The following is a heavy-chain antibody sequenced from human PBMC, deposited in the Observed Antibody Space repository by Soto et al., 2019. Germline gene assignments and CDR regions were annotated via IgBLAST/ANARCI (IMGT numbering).Heavy chain of an antibody. D-gene: IGHD3-16*01. Sequence: QSGPTPVTPTQTLTLTCTFSGFSLSATGMSVSWLRQPPGKALEWLAHIDWEDEKSYNTSLETRLTISKDTSKNQVVLSMTNVGTVDTATYFCARIRAYPYRYDFWGQGTLGTVSS. CDR3: ARIRAYPYRYDF. CDR2: IDWEDEK. V-gene: IGHV2-70*13. J-gene: IGHJ4*02. CDR1: GFSLSATGMS.